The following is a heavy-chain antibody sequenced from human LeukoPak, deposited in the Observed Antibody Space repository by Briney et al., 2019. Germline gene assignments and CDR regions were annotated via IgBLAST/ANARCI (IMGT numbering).Heavy chain of an antibody. Sequence: ASVKVSCKASGYTFTGYYMHWVRQAPGQGLEWMGWINPNSVGTNYAQKFQGRVTMTRDTSISTAYMELSRLRSDDTAVYYCARDDYYGSGRHWGQGTLVTVSS. CDR3: ARDDYYGSGRH. CDR2: INPNSVGT. D-gene: IGHD3-10*01. V-gene: IGHV1-2*02. CDR1: GYTFTGYY. J-gene: IGHJ1*01.